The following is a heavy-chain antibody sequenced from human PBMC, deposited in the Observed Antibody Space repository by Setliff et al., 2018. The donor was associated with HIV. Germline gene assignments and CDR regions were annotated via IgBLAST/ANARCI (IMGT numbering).Heavy chain of an antibody. CDR1: GGSISSYSYF. V-gene: IGHV4-39*01. CDR2: IYRSGSTY. Sequence: SETLSLTCTVSGGSISSYSYFGGWVRQPPGKGLEWIGNIYRSGSTYYYNPSLKSRVTMSVDTSKNQFSMKLSSVTAADTAVYYCARPEQANDWGYYFDSWGQGTLVTVSS. D-gene: IGHD7-27*01. J-gene: IGHJ4*02. CDR3: ARPEQANDWGYYFDS.